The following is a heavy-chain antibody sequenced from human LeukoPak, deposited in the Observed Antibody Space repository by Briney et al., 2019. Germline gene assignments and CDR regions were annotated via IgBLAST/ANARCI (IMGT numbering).Heavy chain of an antibody. D-gene: IGHD1-26*01. V-gene: IGHV1-46*01. CDR3: ARGQPSASGSYYYYYYGMDV. CDR2: INPSGGST. CDR1: GYTFTSYY. J-gene: IGHJ6*02. Sequence: ASVKVSCKASGYTFTSYYMHWVRQAPGQGLEWMGIINPSGGSTSYAQKFQGRVTMTRDTSTSTVYMELSSLRSEDTAVYYCARGQPSASGSYYYYYYGMDVWGQGTTVTVSS.